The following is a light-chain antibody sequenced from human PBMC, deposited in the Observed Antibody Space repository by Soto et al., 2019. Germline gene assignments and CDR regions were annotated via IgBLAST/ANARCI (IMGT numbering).Light chain of an antibody. J-gene: IGKJ5*01. CDR3: QQYGSSPPGT. V-gene: IGKV3-20*01. Sequence: EIVLTQSPGTLSLSPGERATLSCRASQSVSSNYLAWYQQKPGQAPRLLIYGASNRATGIPARFSGSGSGTDFTLTISRLEAEDFAVYYCQQYGSSPPGTFGQGTRLEIK. CDR2: GAS. CDR1: QSVSSNY.